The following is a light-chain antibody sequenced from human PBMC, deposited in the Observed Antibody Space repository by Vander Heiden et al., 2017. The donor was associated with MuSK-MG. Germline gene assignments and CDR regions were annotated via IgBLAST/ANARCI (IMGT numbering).Light chain of an antibody. V-gene: IGKV1-39*01. CDR2: AAS. J-gene: IGKJ4*01. CDR1: QSISSY. Sequence: DIQMTQSPSSLSASVGDRVTITCRASQSISSYLNWYQQKPGKAPKLLIYAASSLQSGVPSRFSGSGSGTDFTLTISRRQPEDFATYYCQHRDSTPITFGRGTKVXIK. CDR3: QHRDSTPIT.